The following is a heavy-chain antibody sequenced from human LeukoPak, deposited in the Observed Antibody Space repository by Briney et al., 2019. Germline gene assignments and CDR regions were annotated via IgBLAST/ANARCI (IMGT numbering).Heavy chain of an antibody. CDR1: GFTFSNNW. J-gene: IGHJ6*03. V-gene: IGHV3-7*01. CDR3: ARVVPCSSSSCYSLHYYMDV. CDR2: IKEDGSET. Sequence: GGSLRLSCAASGFTFSNNWMTWVRQAPGKGLEWVASIKEDGSETYYVDSVRGRFIVSRDNAKNSLYLQMSRLRAADTAIYYCARVVPCSSSSCYSLHYYMDVWGKGTTVTVSS. D-gene: IGHD2-15*01.